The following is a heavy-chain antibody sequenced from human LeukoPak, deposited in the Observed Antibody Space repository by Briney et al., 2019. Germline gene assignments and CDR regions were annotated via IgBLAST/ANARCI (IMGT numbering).Heavy chain of an antibody. V-gene: IGHV1-46*01. Sequence: GASVKVSCKASGYTFTSYYMHWVRQAPGQGLEWMGIINPSGGSTSYTQKFQGRVTMTRDMSTSTVYMELSSLRSDDTAVYYCARDFVPYDFWSGHYRTSSNWFDPWGQGTLVTVSS. CDR1: GYTFTSYY. CDR3: ARDFVPYDFWSGHYRTSSNWFDP. D-gene: IGHD3-3*01. CDR2: INPSGGST. J-gene: IGHJ5*02.